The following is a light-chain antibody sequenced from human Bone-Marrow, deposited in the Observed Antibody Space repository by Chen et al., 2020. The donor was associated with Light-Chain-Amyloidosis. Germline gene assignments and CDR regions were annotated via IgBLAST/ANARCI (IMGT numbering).Light chain of an antibody. V-gene: IGLV3-21*02. J-gene: IGLJ3*02. Sequence: SYVLTQPSSVSVAPGQTATIACGGNNIGSTSVHWYQQTPGQAPLLVVYDDSDRPSWIPERLSGSNSGNTATLTISRVEAGDEADYYCQVWDRSSDRPVFGGGTKLIVL. CDR2: DDS. CDR3: QVWDRSSDRPV. CDR1: NIGSTS.